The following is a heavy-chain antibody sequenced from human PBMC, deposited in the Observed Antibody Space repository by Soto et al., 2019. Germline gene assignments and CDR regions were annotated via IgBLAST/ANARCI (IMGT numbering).Heavy chain of an antibody. CDR2: IHHSGAT. V-gene: IGHV4-4*02. CDR3: ATQGFYRMGV. Sequence: QVQLQESGPGLVQPSGTLSLTCAVSGDSITGDNWWSWVRQPPGKRLEWIGEIHHSGATNYNPSLKSRVTISVDKSKNQFSLKLNSVTAADTAMFYCATQGFYRMGVWGRGTTVTVSS. J-gene: IGHJ6*02. CDR1: GDSITGDNW.